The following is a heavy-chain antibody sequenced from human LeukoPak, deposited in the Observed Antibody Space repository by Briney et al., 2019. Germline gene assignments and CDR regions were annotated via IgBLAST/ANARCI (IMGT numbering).Heavy chain of an antibody. CDR1: GDSISSGTFY. J-gene: IGHJ5*02. CDR2: IQTSGAT. D-gene: IGHD3-10*01. V-gene: IGHV4-61*02. CDR3: ARGVSQIRGMWFDP. Sequence: PSETLSLTCTVSGDSISSGTFYWSWIRQPAGTGLEWIGRIQTSGATNYNPSLASRVTISVDTSKNRLSLKVNSVTAADTAVYYCARGVSQIRGMWFDPWGQGTLVTVSS.